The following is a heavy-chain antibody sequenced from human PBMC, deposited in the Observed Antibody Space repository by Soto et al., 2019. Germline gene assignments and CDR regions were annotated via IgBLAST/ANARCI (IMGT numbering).Heavy chain of an antibody. CDR2: IIPIFGTA. CDR1: GGTFSSYA. V-gene: IGHV1-69*06. D-gene: IGHD2-2*01. CDR3: ARKRYCSSTSCSAANDYYFDY. J-gene: IGHJ4*02. Sequence: SVKVSCKASGGTFSSYAISWVRQAPGQGLEWMGGIIPIFGTANYAQKFQGRVTITADKSTSTAYMELSSLRSEDTAVYYCARKRYCSSTSCSAANDYYFDYWGQGTLVTVSS.